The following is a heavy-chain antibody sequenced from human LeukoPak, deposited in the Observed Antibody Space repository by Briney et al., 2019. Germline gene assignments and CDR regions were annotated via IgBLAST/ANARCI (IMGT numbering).Heavy chain of an antibody. V-gene: IGHV3-11*06. D-gene: IGHD6-13*01. CDR2: ISSSSTYI. CDR3: ASQYTSSRIFDG. CDR1: GFTFSDYY. Sequence: GGSLRLSCAASGFTFSDYYMSWIRQAPGKGLEWVSSISSSSTYIYYADSVKGRFTVSRDNAKNSLYLQMNSLRAEDTAVYFCASQYTSSRIFDGWGQGTLVTVSS. J-gene: IGHJ4*02.